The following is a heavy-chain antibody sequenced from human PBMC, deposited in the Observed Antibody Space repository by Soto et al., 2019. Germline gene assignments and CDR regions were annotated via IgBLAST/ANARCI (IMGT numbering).Heavy chain of an antibody. CDR2: ISSSSSTI. Sequence: EVQLVESGGGLVQPGGSLRLSCAASGFTFSSYSMNWVRQAPGKGLEWVSYISSSSSTIYYSDSVKGRFTISRDNSKNTLYVQMNSLRAEDTAVYYCAKVKTWTYLDFWGQGSLVTVSS. CDR3: AKVKTWTYLDF. CDR1: GFTFSSYS. J-gene: IGHJ4*02. V-gene: IGHV3-48*01. D-gene: IGHD5-12*01.